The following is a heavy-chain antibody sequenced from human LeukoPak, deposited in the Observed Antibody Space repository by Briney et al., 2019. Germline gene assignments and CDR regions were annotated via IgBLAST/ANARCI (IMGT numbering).Heavy chain of an antibody. D-gene: IGHD6-19*01. CDR3: AKLPVSYSSGWSNFDY. CDR2: MSYDGNNE. J-gene: IGHJ4*02. CDR1: GFGFIHYA. V-gene: IGHV3-30-3*02. Sequence: GGSLRLSCAASGFGFIHYAMHWVRQAPGKGPEWVAVMSYDGNNEYYAESVKGRFTISRDNSKNTLYLEMNSLRAEDTAIYYCAKLPVSYSSGWSNFDYWGQGTLVTVSS.